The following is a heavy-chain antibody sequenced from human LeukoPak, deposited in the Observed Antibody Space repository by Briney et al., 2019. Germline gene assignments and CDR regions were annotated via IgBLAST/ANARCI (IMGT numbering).Heavy chain of an antibody. Sequence: PSETLSLTCTVSGGSISSSSYYWGWIRQPPGKGLEWIGSIYYSGSTYYNPSLKSRVTISVDTSKNQFSLKLSSVTAADTAVYYCASYSGSYYHYYYYMDVWGKGTTVTISS. D-gene: IGHD1-26*01. CDR3: ASYSGSYYHYYYYMDV. V-gene: IGHV4-39*01. CDR1: GGSISSSSYY. CDR2: IYYSGST. J-gene: IGHJ6*03.